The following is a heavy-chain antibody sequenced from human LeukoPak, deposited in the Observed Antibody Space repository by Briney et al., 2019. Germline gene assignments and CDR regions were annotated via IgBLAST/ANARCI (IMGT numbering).Heavy chain of an antibody. V-gene: IGHV3-20*04. Sequence: GGSLRLSCAASGFTFDGYAMNWVRQGPGKGLEWVAGINWSGGSAGYADSVKGRFTISRDNAKNSLYLQMSSLRGEDTALYYCARTKVGATFDYWGQGTLVTVSP. CDR1: GFTFDGYA. CDR2: INWSGGSA. J-gene: IGHJ4*02. CDR3: ARTKVGATFDY. D-gene: IGHD1-26*01.